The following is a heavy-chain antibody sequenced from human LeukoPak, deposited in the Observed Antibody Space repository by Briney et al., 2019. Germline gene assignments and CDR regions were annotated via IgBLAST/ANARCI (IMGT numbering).Heavy chain of an antibody. CDR2: IWYDGSKK. Sequence: GRSLRLSCAASGFTFSSYGMHWVRQAPGKGLEWVAVIWYDGSKKYYADSVKGRFTISRDNSKNTLYLQMNSLRAEDAAVYYCARASVDYYDSSGHHNFDYWGQGTLVTVSS. CDR3: ARASVDYYDSSGHHNFDY. J-gene: IGHJ4*02. V-gene: IGHV3-33*01. D-gene: IGHD3-22*01. CDR1: GFTFSSYG.